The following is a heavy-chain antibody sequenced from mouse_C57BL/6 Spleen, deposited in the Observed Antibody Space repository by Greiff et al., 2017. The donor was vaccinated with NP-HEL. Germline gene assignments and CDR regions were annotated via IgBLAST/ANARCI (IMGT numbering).Heavy chain of an antibody. CDR1: GYAFSSSW. Sequence: QVQLQQSGPELVKPGASVKISCKASGYAFSSSWMNWVKQRPGKGLEWIGRIYPGDGATNYNGKFKGKATLTADKSSSTAYMQLSSLTSEDSAVYFCARRDSNSYWYFDVWGTGTTVTVSS. CDR2: IYPGDGAT. CDR3: ARRDSNSYWYFDV. J-gene: IGHJ1*03. D-gene: IGHD2-5*01. V-gene: IGHV1-82*01.